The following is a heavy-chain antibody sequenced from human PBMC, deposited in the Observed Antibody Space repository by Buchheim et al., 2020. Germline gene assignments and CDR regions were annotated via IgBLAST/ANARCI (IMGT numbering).Heavy chain of an antibody. V-gene: IGHV4-34*01. D-gene: IGHD2-2*01. CDR1: GGSFSGYY. CDR3: ARVALGYCSSTSCYRDDAFDI. Sequence: QVQLQQWGAGLLKPSETLSLTCAVYGGSFSGYYWRWIRQPPGKGLEWIGEINHSGSTNYTPSLKRRVTISVDTSKNQFSLKLSSVTAADTAVYYCARVALGYCSSTSCYRDDAFDIWGQGT. J-gene: IGHJ3*02. CDR2: INHSGST.